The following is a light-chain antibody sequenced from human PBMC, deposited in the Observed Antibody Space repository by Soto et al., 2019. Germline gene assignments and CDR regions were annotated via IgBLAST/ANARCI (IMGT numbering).Light chain of an antibody. CDR2: KVS. V-gene: IGKV2-30*01. CDR3: MQGVYWPPGRA. Sequence: DVVMTQSPLSLPVTLGQPASISCRSSRSLLYSDGNTYLNWFQQRPGQPPRRLIYKVSNRDSGVPDRFSGSGSHTGLTLNVSRVEAEEVGVYLCMQGVYWPPGRAFGQGTKLEIK. CDR1: RSLLYSDGNTY. J-gene: IGKJ1*01.